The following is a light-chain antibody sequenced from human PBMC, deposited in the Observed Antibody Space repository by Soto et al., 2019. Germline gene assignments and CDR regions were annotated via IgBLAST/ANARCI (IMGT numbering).Light chain of an antibody. CDR3: QQYYSTPPLT. Sequence: DIQMTQSPSSLSASVGDRFTITCRASQSISSYLNWYQQRPGKAPKLLIYKTSSLQSGVPSRFSGSGSGTDFTLTISSLQAEDVAVYYCQQYYSTPPLTFGGGTKVDIK. J-gene: IGKJ4*01. CDR1: QSISSY. V-gene: IGKV1-39*01. CDR2: KTS.